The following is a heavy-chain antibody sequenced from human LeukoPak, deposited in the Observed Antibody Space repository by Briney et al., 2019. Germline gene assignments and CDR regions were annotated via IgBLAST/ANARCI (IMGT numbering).Heavy chain of an antibody. J-gene: IGHJ5*02. Sequence: SVKVSFKASGYTFTSYGISWVRQAPGQGLEWMGCIATYNGETNYAQKFQDRVTMTTDTSTSTAYMELRSLRSDDTAVYYCARAGSNSNYPSEIRFDPWGQGTLVTVSS. V-gene: IGHV1-18*01. D-gene: IGHD4-11*01. CDR2: IATYNGET. CDR3: ARAGSNSNYPSEIRFDP. CDR1: GYTFTSYG.